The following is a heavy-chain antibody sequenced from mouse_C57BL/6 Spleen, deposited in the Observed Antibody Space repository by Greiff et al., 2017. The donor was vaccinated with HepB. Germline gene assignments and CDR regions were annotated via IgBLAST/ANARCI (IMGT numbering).Heavy chain of an antibody. Sequence: EVKLVESGGGLVKPGGSLKLSCAASGFTFSSYAMSWVRQTPEKRLEWVATISDGGSYTYYPDNVKGRFTISRDNAKNNLYLQMSHLKSEDTAMYYCARDGGYDDWYFDVWGTGTTVTVSS. CDR1: GFTFSSYA. J-gene: IGHJ1*03. CDR3: ARDGGYDDWYFDV. V-gene: IGHV5-4*01. CDR2: ISDGGSYT. D-gene: IGHD2-2*01.